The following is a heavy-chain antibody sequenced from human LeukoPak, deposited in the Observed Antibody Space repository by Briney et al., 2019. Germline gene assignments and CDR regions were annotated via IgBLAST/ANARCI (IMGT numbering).Heavy chain of an antibody. CDR3: ARAGSKLRWTLPPNAFDI. CDR2: IYYSGNT. Sequence: SETLSLTCIVSGGSISTSAYYWGWIRQPPGEGLQWIGSIYYSGNTYYNSSLKSRVTISVDTSTSQFSLRLSSVTAADTAVYYCARAGSKLRWTLPPNAFDIWGQGTMVTVSS. D-gene: IGHD3/OR15-3a*01. CDR1: GGSISTSAYY. J-gene: IGHJ3*02. V-gene: IGHV4-39*07.